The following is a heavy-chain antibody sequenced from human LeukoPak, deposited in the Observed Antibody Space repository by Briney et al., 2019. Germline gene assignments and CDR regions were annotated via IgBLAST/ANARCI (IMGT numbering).Heavy chain of an antibody. V-gene: IGHV1-69*06. J-gene: IGHJ4*02. CDR1: GGTFSSYA. CDR3: ARETMSYFDY. Sequence: SVKVSCKASGGTFSSYAISWVRQAPGQGLEWMGGIIPIFGTTNYAQKFQDRVTITADKSTSTAYMELSSLRSEDTAVYYCARETMSYFDYWGQGTLVTVSS. CDR2: IIPIFGTT. D-gene: IGHD3-22*01.